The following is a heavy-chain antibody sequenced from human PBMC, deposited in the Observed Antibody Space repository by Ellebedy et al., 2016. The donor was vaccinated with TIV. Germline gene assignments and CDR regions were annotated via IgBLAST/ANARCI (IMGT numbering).Heavy chain of an antibody. CDR3: ARGSNGAFDI. V-gene: IGHV3-7*01. J-gene: IGHJ3*02. D-gene: IGHD1-26*01. CDR2: IKQDGSEK. CDR1: GFTFSNHW. Sequence: GGSLRLSXAASGFTFSNHWMSWVRQAPGKGLEWVADIKQDGSEKYYVDSVKGRFTISRDNAKNSLLLQMNSLRAEGTAVYFCARGSNGAFDIWGQGTLVTVSS.